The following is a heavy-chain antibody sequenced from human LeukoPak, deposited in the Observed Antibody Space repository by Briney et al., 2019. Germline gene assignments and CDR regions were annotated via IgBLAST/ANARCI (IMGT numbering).Heavy chain of an antibody. Sequence: GASVKVSCKVSGYTLTELSMHWVRQAPGKGLEWMGGFDPEDGETIYAQKFQGRVTMTEDTSTDTACMELSSLRSEDTAVYYCATGGSGYFAFDIWGQGTMVTVSS. CDR3: ATGGSGYFAFDI. D-gene: IGHD3-22*01. CDR1: GYTLTELS. J-gene: IGHJ3*02. V-gene: IGHV1-24*01. CDR2: FDPEDGET.